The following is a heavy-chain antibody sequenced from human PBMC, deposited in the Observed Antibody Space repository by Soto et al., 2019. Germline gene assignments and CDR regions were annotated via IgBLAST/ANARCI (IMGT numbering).Heavy chain of an antibody. J-gene: IGHJ4*02. CDR1: GGSISSYY. Sequence: SETLSLTCTVSGGSISSYYWSWIRQPPGKGLEWIGYIYYSGSTTYNPPLKSRVTISVDTSKNQFSLKLSSVTAADTAVYYCARERFDDSSGYYYDYWGQGTLVTVSS. CDR2: IYYSGST. D-gene: IGHD3-22*01. CDR3: ARERFDDSSGYYYDY. V-gene: IGHV4-59*01.